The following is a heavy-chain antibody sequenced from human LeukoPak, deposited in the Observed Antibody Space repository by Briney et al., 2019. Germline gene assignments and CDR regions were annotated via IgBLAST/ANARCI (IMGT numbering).Heavy chain of an antibody. Sequence: SGGSLRLSCAASGFTFSSYWMSWVRQAPGKGLEWVANIKQDGSEKYYVDSVKGRFTISRDNAKNSLYLQMNSLRAEDTAVYYCAREVMVILPHWFDPWGQGTLVTVSS. J-gene: IGHJ5*02. D-gene: IGHD3-16*01. V-gene: IGHV3-7*01. CDR2: IKQDGSEK. CDR1: GFTFSSYW. CDR3: AREVMVILPHWFDP.